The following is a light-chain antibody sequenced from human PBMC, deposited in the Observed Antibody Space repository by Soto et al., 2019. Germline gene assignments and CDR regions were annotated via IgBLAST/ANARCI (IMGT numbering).Light chain of an antibody. CDR3: QQYFTFPWT. J-gene: IGKJ1*01. CDR1: RGVDVY. Sequence: VIWMTQSPSLLSASTGDRVSISCRLRRGVDVYFAWYQQKPGKVPELRVYTASTLHSGVASRFSGSGSGTNLTLTINGLQSEDFATYYCQQYFTFPWTFGQGTKVEIK. CDR2: TAS. V-gene: IGKV1D-8*01.